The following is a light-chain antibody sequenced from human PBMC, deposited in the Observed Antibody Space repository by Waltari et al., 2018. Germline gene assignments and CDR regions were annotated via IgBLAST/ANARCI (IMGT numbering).Light chain of an antibody. Sequence: SCTGTSSDIGGYNYVSWYQQHPGTAPKLMIYEVNKRPSGVSDRFSGSKSGNTASLTISGLQTEDEADYYCSSYAGRNTYIFGAGTPLTVL. CDR3: SSYAGRNTYI. CDR2: EVN. V-gene: IGLV2-8*01. CDR1: SSDIGGYNY. J-gene: IGLJ1*01.